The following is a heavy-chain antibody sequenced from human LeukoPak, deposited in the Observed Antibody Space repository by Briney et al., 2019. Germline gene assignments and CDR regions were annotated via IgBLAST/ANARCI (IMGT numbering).Heavy chain of an antibody. J-gene: IGHJ4*02. CDR2: INHSGST. V-gene: IGHV4-34*01. CDR3: ARRGPDSSGLLWRYYFDY. D-gene: IGHD3-22*01. Sequence: TSETLSLTCAVYGGSFSGYYWSWIRQPPGKGLEWIGEINHSGSTNYNPSLKSRVTISVDTSKNQFSLKLSSVTAADTAVYYCARRGPDSSGLLWRYYFDYWGQGTLVTVSS. CDR1: GGSFSGYY.